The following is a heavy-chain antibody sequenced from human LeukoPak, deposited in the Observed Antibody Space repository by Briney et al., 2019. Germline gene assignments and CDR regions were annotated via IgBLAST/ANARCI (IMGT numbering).Heavy chain of an antibody. CDR2: IYYSGST. Sequence: PSETLSLTCTVSGGSISSGGYYWSWIRQHPGKGLEWIGYIYYSGSTYYNPSLKSRVTISVDTSKNQFSLKLSSVTAADTAVYYCAIYYYDSSGYYRFDYWGQGTLVTVSS. D-gene: IGHD3-22*01. CDR1: GGSISSGGYY. J-gene: IGHJ4*02. CDR3: AIYYYDSSGYYRFDY. V-gene: IGHV4-31*03.